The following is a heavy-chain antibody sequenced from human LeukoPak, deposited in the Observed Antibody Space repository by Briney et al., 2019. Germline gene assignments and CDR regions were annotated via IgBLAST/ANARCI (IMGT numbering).Heavy chain of an antibody. V-gene: IGHV3-15*01. J-gene: IGHJ4*02. CDR1: GFIFNKAW. Sequence: PGGSLRLSCAASGFIFNKAWMNWVRQAPGKGPKWVGRIKSKNDGGTADYGSPVKGRFTISRDDSKNTLYLQMNSLISDDTAIYYCTPVMVEDRGFWGQGTLVTVSS. CDR3: TPVMVEDRGF. D-gene: IGHD2-15*01. CDR2: IKSKNDGGTA.